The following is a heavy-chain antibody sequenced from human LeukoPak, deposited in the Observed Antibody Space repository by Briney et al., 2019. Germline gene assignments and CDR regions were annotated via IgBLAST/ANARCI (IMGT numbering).Heavy chain of an antibody. CDR2: IYYSGST. J-gene: IGHJ4*02. CDR1: GGSISSSSYY. V-gene: IGHV4-39*07. D-gene: IGHD3-3*01. CDR3: ARYYDFWSGYPGGYFDY. Sequence: SETLSLTCTVSGGSISSSSYYWGWIRQPPGKGLEWIGSIYYSGSTYYNPSLKSRVTISVDTSKNQFSLKLSSVTAADTAVYYCARYYDFWSGYPGGYFDYWGQGTLVTVSS.